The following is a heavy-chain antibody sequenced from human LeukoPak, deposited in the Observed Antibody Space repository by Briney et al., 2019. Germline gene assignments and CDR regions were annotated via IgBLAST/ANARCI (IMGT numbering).Heavy chain of an antibody. V-gene: IGHV4-39*07. D-gene: IGHD2-21*02. Sequence: SETLSLTCTVSSGSISSSSYYWGWIRQPPGKGLEWIGSIYYSGSTYYNPSLKSRVTISVDTSKNQFSLKLSSVTAADTAVYYCARDPEVPATAIRVFDYWGQGTLVTVSS. CDR1: SGSISSSSYY. CDR2: IYYSGST. CDR3: ARDPEVPATAIRVFDY. J-gene: IGHJ4*02.